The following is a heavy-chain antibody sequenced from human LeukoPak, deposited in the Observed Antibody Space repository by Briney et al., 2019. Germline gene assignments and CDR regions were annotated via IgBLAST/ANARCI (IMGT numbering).Heavy chain of an antibody. CDR2: IYYSGST. CDR1: GGSISSGGYY. CDR3: ARVGVVVVPAAIPGGSAFDI. Sequence: PSQTLSLTCTVSGGSISSGGYYWSWIRQHPGKGLEWIGYIYYSGSTYYNPSLKSRVTISVDTSKNQFSLKLSSVTAAATAVYYCARVGVVVVPAAIPGGSAFDIWGQGTMVTVSS. D-gene: IGHD2-2*01. V-gene: IGHV4-31*03. J-gene: IGHJ3*02.